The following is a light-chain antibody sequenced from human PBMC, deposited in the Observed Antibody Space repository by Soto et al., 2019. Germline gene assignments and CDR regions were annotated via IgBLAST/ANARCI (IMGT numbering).Light chain of an antibody. J-gene: IGKJ5*01. CDR2: GAS. CDR3: QQYGSSPRIT. CDR1: QSVTTN. Sequence: DIVMTQSPLSLPVSPGEPASISCRASQSVTTNMAWYQQKPGQAPRLLIYGASSRATGIPDRFSGSGSGTDFTLTISRLEPEDFAVYYCQQYGSSPRITFGQGTRLEIK. V-gene: IGKV3-20*01.